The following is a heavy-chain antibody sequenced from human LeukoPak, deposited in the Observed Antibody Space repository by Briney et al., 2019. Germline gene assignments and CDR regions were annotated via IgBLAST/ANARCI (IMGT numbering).Heavy chain of an antibody. J-gene: IGHJ4*02. CDR1: GFTSSSYW. D-gene: IGHD6-13*01. CDR3: ARAGRQLVRRYYFDY. V-gene: IGHV3-74*01. CDR2: INSDGSST. Sequence: GGSLRLSCAASGFTSSSYWMHWVRQAPGKGLVWVSRINSDGSSTSYADSVKGRFTISRDNAKNTLYLQMNSLRAEDTAVYYCARAGRQLVRRYYFDYWGQGTLVTVSS.